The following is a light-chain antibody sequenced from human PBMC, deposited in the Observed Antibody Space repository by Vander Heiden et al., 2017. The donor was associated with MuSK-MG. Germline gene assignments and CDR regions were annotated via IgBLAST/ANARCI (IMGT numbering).Light chain of an antibody. CDR1: QSVLYSSNNKNY. V-gene: IGKV4-1*01. CDR2: WAS. Sequence: IVMTHSPDSLAVSLGERATINCKSSQSVLYSSNNKNYLAWYQQKPGQPPKLLIYWASTRESGVPDRFSGSGSGTDFTLTISSLQAEDVAVYYCQQYDSTPITFGQGTRLEIK. CDR3: QQYDSTPIT. J-gene: IGKJ5*01.